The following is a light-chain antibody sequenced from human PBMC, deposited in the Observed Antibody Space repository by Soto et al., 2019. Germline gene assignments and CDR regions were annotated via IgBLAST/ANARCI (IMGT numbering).Light chain of an antibody. CDR3: QQYNSYMLT. CDR1: QSISSW. J-gene: IGKJ4*01. Sequence: DIQMTQSPSTLSASVGDRVTITCRASQSISSWLAWYQQKPGKAPKLLIYDASTLESGVPSRFSGSGSGTEFTLTISSLQPDDFATYYCQQYNSYMLTFGGGSRVEIK. V-gene: IGKV1-5*01. CDR2: DAS.